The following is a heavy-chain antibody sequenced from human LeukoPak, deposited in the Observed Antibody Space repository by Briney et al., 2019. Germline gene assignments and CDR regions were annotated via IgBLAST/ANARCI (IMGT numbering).Heavy chain of an antibody. CDR1: GYKFTSYG. CDR2: ISAYNGNT. J-gene: IGHJ5*02. CDR3: ARGATENWFDP. D-gene: IGHD5-12*01. Sequence: GASVKVSCKASGYKFTSYGISWVRHAPGQGLDWMGWISAYNGNTNYAHNLQGRVTMTTDTSTSTAYMELRSLRSDDTAVYYCARGATENWFDPWGQGTLVTVSS. V-gene: IGHV1-18*01.